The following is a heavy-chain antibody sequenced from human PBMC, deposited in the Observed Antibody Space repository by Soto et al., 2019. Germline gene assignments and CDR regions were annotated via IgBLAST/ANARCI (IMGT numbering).Heavy chain of an antibody. Sequence: QVQLQQWGAGLLKPSETLSLTCAVYGGSFSGYYWSWIRQPPGKGLEWIGEINHSGSTNYNPSLKSRVTISVDTSKNQFSLKLSSVTAADTAVYYCARRGDGDYYKVGVDYWGQGTLVTVSS. D-gene: IGHD4-17*01. V-gene: IGHV4-34*01. CDR1: GGSFSGYY. CDR2: INHSGST. CDR3: ARRGDGDYYKVGVDY. J-gene: IGHJ4*02.